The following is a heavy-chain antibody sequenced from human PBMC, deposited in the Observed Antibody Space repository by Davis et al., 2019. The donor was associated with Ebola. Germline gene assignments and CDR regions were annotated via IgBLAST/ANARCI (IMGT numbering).Heavy chain of an antibody. CDR1: AFPFSSYY. D-gene: IGHD2-8*01. V-gene: IGHV3-23*01. CDR3: AKTMMVGVYNWFDS. Sequence: SLMLPRSASAFPFSSYYMAWVRQAPGKGLEWVAGINSRGDDAHYGDSVRGRFTISRVNGESTLFLQMRTLRAEDTALYFCAKTMMVGVYNWFDSWGQGTLVSVSS. CDR2: INSRGDDA. J-gene: IGHJ5*01.